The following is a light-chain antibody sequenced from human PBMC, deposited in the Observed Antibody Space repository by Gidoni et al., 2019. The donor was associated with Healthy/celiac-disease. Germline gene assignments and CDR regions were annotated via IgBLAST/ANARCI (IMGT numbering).Light chain of an antibody. CDR3: CSYAGSSTWV. CDR1: SSDVGSYNL. Sequence: QSALTQPASVSGSPGQSITISGTGTSSDVGSYNLVSWYQQHPGKAPKLMIYEGSKRPSGVSNLFSGSKSGNTASLTISGLQAEDEADYYCCSYAGSSTWVFGGGTKLTVL. J-gene: IGLJ3*02. CDR2: EGS. V-gene: IGLV2-23*01.